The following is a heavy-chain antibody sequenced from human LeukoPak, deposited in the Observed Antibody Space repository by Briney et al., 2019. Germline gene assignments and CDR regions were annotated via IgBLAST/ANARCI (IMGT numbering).Heavy chain of an antibody. CDR3: ARATSPYAFDI. Sequence: GGSLRLSCAASGFTFSSYAMSWVRQAPGKGLEWVSAIRGSGGSTYYADSVKGRFTISRDNSKNRLDLQMNSLRAEDTAVYYCARATSPYAFDIWGQGTMVTVSS. V-gene: IGHV3-23*01. J-gene: IGHJ3*02. CDR2: IRGSGGST. CDR1: GFTFSSYA.